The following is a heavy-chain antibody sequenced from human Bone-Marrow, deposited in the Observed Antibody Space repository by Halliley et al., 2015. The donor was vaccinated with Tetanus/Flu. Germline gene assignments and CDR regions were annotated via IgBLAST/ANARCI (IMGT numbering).Heavy chain of an antibody. D-gene: IGHD2-2*01. CDR1: GYIFTNFW. Sequence: QLVQSGAEVKKPGESLKISCKASGYIFTNFWIGWVRQLPGKGLEWMGLIYPGDSGDSDIRYGPSFQGQVTMSTDKSITTAYLGWGSLKASDTATYYCARLRHRSVFIPAGRGGWIDPWGQGTLVTVSS. CDR3: ARLRHRSVFIPAGRGGWIDP. CDR2: IYPGDSGDSDI. V-gene: IGHV5-51*03. J-gene: IGHJ5*02.